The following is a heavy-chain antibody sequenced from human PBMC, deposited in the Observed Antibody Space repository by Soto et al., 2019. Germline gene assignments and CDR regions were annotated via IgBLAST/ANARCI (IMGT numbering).Heavy chain of an antibody. CDR3: VKAHSDSYYYFDY. Sequence: EVQLLESGGGLVQPGGSLRLSCAASGFTFSFCAMSWVRQAPGKELKWVSSIRGSGGDTYYADSVRGRFSISRDNSKNTLYLQMNSLRVEDTAVYYCVKAHSDSYYYFDYWGQGTLVTVSS. D-gene: IGHD3-22*01. CDR1: GFTFSFCA. J-gene: IGHJ4*02. V-gene: IGHV3-23*01. CDR2: IRGSGGDT.